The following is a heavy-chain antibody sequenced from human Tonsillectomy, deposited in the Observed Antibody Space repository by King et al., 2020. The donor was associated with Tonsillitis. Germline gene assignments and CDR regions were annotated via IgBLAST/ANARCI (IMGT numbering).Heavy chain of an antibody. J-gene: IGHJ3*02. V-gene: IGHV3-30-3*01. CDR1: GFTFSSYA. D-gene: IGHD2-21*02. Sequence: VQLVESGGGVVQPGRSLRLSCAASGFTFSSYAMHWVRQAPGKGLEWGAVISYDGSNKYYADSVKGRFTISRDNSKNTLYLQMNSLSAEDTAVYYCACDIVVVTAADALDICGPRTMFSVSS. CDR3: ACDIVVVTAADALDI. CDR2: ISYDGSNK.